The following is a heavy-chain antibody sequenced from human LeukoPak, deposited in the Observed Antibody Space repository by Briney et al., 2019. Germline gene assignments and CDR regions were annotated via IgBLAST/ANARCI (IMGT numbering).Heavy chain of an antibody. CDR1: GFTFTSHW. Sequence: GGSLRLSCAASGFTFTSHWMSWVRQAPGKGLEWVARMNLDGSEKYYVDSVKGRFTISRDNANSSLYMEMNSLRAEDTAVYYCARDATYCTNGVCYTRFDYWGQGTLVTVS. D-gene: IGHD2-8*01. V-gene: IGHV3-7*01. CDR2: MNLDGSEK. J-gene: IGHJ4*02. CDR3: ARDATYCTNGVCYTRFDY.